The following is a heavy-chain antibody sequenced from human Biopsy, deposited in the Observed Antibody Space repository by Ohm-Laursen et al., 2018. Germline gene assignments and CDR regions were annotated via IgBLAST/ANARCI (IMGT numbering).Heavy chain of an antibody. CDR1: GYTFTSYE. J-gene: IGHJ5*02. Sequence: GSSVKVSCKPSGYTFTSYEINWVRQATGQGLEWMGWMNPDSGNTGYAQNFQGRVTMTRNTSISTAYMELGSLRSEDTAVYFCARADPPLFYYGSGSSNWFDPWGQGTLVTVSS. CDR2: MNPDSGNT. D-gene: IGHD3-10*01. V-gene: IGHV1-8*01. CDR3: ARADPPLFYYGSGSSNWFDP.